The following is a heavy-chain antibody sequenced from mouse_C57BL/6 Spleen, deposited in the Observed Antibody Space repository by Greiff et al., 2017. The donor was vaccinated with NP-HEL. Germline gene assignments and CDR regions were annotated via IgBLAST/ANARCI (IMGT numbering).Heavy chain of an antibody. CDR1: GFNIKDDH. CDR2: IDPENGDT. Sequence: LVESGAEPVRPGASVKLSCTASGFNIKDDHMHWVKQRPEQGLEWIGWIDPENGDTEYASKFQGKATITADTSSNTAYLQLSSLTSEDTAVYYCTTSYYGSSPYAMDYWGQGTSVTVSS. D-gene: IGHD1-1*01. V-gene: IGHV14-4*01. J-gene: IGHJ4*01. CDR3: TTSYYGSSPYAMDY.